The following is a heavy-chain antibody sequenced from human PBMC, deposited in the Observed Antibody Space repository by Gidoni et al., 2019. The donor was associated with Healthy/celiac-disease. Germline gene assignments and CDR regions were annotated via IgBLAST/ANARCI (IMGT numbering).Heavy chain of an antibody. D-gene: IGHD2-15*01. J-gene: IGHJ6*02. CDR2: IYSGGST. CDR3: ATANPERYCSGGSCYDYYYGMDV. Sequence: EVQLVESGGGLIQPGGSLRRSCAASGFTVSSNYMSWVRQAPGKGLEWVSVIYSGGSTYYADSVKGRFTISRDNSKNTLYLQMNSLRAEDTAVYYCATANPERYCSGGSCYDYYYGMDVWGQGTTVTVSS. V-gene: IGHV3-53*01. CDR1: GFTVSSNY.